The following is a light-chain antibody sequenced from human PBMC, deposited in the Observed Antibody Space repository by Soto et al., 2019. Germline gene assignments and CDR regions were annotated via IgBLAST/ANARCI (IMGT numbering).Light chain of an antibody. J-gene: IGKJ1*01. CDR2: HAS. Sequence: IQLTQSPTTLPASVGDRVTLTCRASESISNWLAWYQQRPGTAPKLLIYHASILETAVPSRFSGNGSGTEFTLTSSSLQPGDFATYYCQQYRTYSFGQVSRVEIK. CDR1: ESISNW. V-gene: IGKV1-5*01. CDR3: QQYRTYS.